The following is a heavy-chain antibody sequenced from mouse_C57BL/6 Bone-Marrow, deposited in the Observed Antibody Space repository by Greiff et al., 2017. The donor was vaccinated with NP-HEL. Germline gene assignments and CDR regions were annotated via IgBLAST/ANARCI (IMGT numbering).Heavy chain of an antibody. CDR1: GYTFTSYW. Sequence: VQLQQPGAELVKPGASVKLSCKASGYTFTSYWMQWVKQRPGQGLEWIGEIDPSDSYTNYNQKFKGKATLTVDTSSSTAYMQLSSLTSEDSAVYYCARRTVVAHYWYFDVWGTGTTVTVSS. D-gene: IGHD1-1*01. V-gene: IGHV1-50*01. J-gene: IGHJ1*03. CDR3: ARRTVVAHYWYFDV. CDR2: IDPSDSYT.